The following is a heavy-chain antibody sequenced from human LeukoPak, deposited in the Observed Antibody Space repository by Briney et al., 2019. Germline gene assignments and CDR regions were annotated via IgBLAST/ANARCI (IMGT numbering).Heavy chain of an antibody. CDR1: GYSISSGYY. D-gene: IGHD3-10*01. CDR3: ARRKGYYGSGRRWFDP. CDR2: IYHSGST. V-gene: IGHV4-38-2*02. Sequence: PSETLSLTCTVSGYSISSGYYWGWIRQPPGKGLEWIGSIYHSGSTYYNPSLKSRVTISVDTSKNQFSLKLSSVTAADTAVYYCARRKGYYGSGRRWFDPWGQGTLVTVSS. J-gene: IGHJ5*02.